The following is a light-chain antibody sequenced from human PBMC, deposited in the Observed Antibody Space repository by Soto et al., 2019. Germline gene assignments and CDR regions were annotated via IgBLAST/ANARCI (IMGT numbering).Light chain of an antibody. V-gene: IGLV2-8*01. CDR2: EVS. CDR1: SSDVGGYNY. CDR3: SSYAGSKNFYV. J-gene: IGLJ1*01. Sequence: QSALTQPPSASGSPGQSVTISCTGTSSDVGGYNYVCWYQHHPGKAPKLMIYEVSKRPSGVPDRFSGSKSANTASLTVSALQAEDEADYYCSSYAGSKNFYVFGTGTKLTVL.